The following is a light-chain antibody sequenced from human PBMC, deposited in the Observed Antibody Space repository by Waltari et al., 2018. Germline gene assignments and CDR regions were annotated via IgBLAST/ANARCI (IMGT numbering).Light chain of an antibody. CDR3: QQSYKTPYT. CDR1: QSITLY. J-gene: IGKJ2*01. CDR2: AAS. Sequence: DIQMTQSPSSLSAAVGDKLTITCRASQSITLYVDWYQQKPGKAPKLLIYAASTLQTGVPSRFSGSGSGTEFTVTISSVQSEDFATYYCQQSYKTPYTFGQGTKLEI. V-gene: IGKV1-39*01.